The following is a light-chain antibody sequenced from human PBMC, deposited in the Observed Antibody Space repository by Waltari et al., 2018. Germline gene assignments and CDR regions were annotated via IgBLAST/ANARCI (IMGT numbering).Light chain of an antibody. CDR3: QQYYSLPWT. J-gene: IGKJ1*01. Sequence: ELVLTQSPGTLSLSPGDRATLFCRASQSVPSSYLAWYQQKPGQAPRLLISSASSGATGIPDRFPFSESGTDFTLTISRLEPEDFAVYYCQQYYSLPWTFVQGTKVEIK. CDR2: SAS. V-gene: IGKV3-20*01. CDR1: QSVPSSY.